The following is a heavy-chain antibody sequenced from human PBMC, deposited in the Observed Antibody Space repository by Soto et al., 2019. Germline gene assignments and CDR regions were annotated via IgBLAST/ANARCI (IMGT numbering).Heavy chain of an antibody. D-gene: IGHD4-4*01. V-gene: IGHV1-69*02. CDR3: AVGPYSSRYYYYYMDV. CDR1: GGTFSSYT. J-gene: IGHJ6*03. Sequence: QVQLVQSGAEVKKPGSSVKVSCKASGGTFSSYTISWVRQAPGQGLEWMGRIIPILGIANYAQKFQGRVTITADKSTSTAYMELSSLLSEDTAVYYCAVGPYSSRYYYYYMDVWGKGTTVTVSS. CDR2: IIPILGIA.